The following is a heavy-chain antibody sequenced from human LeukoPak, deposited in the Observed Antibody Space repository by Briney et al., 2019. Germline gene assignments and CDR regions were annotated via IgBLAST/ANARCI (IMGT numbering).Heavy chain of an antibody. Sequence: PGRSLRLSCAASGFTFDDYAMHCVRQAQGKGLEWVSGISGNSGSIGYADSVKGRFTISRDNAKNSLYLQMNSLRAEDTALYYCAKDVEGYYGSGSYYDYWGQGTLVTVSS. CDR1: GFTFDDYA. CDR2: ISGNSGSI. D-gene: IGHD3-10*01. V-gene: IGHV3-9*01. CDR3: AKDVEGYYGSGSYYDY. J-gene: IGHJ4*02.